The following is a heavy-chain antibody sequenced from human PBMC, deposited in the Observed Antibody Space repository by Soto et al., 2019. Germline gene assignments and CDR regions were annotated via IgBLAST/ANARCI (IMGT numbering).Heavy chain of an antibody. CDR1: GYSFTSYW. V-gene: IGHV5-10-1*01. CDR2: IDPSDSYT. D-gene: IGHD3-22*01. Sequence: GESLKISCKGSGYSFTSYWISWVRQMPGKGLEWMGRIDPSDSYTNYSPSFQGHVTISADKSISTAYLQWSSLKASDTAMYYCSGGLCYYHDSSSYPHYRGPGTLVTVSS. CDR3: SGGLCYYHDSSSYPHY. J-gene: IGHJ4*02.